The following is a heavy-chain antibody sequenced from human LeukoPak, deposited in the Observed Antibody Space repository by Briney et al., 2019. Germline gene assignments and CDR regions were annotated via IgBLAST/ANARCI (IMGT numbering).Heavy chain of an antibody. Sequence: GGSLRLSCAASGFTFSGYGMHWVRQAPGNGLEWVAFIRYDGSNKYYADSVKGRFTISRDNSKNTLYLQMNSLRAEETAVYYCAKVGQTYYDLWSGYYPDYWGQGTLVTVSS. CDR2: IRYDGSNK. J-gene: IGHJ4*02. CDR3: AKVGQTYYDLWSGYYPDY. V-gene: IGHV3-30*02. D-gene: IGHD3-3*01. CDR1: GFTFSGYG.